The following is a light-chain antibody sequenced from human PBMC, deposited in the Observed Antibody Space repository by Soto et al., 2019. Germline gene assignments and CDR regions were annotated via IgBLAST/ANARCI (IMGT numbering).Light chain of an antibody. CDR3: QQYYSYPPT. Sequence: DIQMAQSPSSLSASVGDRVTLTCRATQSISKYLNWYQQKPGKAPNLLMYTASNLQSGVPSRFSGSGSGTDFTLTISCLQSEDFATYYCQQYYSYPPTFGQGTRLEIK. J-gene: IGKJ5*01. CDR2: TAS. V-gene: IGKV1-39*01. CDR1: QSISKY.